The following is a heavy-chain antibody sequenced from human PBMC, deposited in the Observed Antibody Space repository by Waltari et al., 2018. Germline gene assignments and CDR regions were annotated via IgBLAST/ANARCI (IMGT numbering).Heavy chain of an antibody. D-gene: IGHD2-8*02. V-gene: IGHV3-15*01. Sequence: EVQLVESGGGLVEPGGSLRLSCAGSGFTFSTAWMHWVRQAPGKGLEWVGRIKSKMNGGTTEYGAPVKGRFTISRDDSKNTVYLQMNSLKTEDTGVYYCGDFTAFDYWGQGSLVTVSS. CDR1: GFTFSTAW. CDR2: IKSKMNGGTT. J-gene: IGHJ4*02. CDR3: GDFTAFDY.